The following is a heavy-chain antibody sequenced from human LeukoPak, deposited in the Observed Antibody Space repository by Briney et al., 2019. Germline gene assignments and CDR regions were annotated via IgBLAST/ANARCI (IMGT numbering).Heavy chain of an antibody. CDR1: GGSFSGYN. CDR3: ARQTDYYGSGSLS. CDR2: INHSGST. Sequence: SETLSLTCALYGGSFSGYNWSWIRQPPGKGLEWIGEINHSGSTNYNPSLKSRVTISVDTSKNQFSLKLSSVTAADTAVYYCARQTDYYGSGSLSWGQGTLVTVSS. J-gene: IGHJ4*02. V-gene: IGHV4-34*01. D-gene: IGHD3-10*01.